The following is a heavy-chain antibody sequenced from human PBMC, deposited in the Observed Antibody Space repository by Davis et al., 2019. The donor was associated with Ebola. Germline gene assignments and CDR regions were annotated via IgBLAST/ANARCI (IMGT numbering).Heavy chain of an antibody. CDR2: ISTYNGNT. CDR3: ARDPELSDY. V-gene: IGHV1-18*04. Sequence: ASVKVSCKASGYTFTNYDISWVRQAPGQGLEWMGWISTYNGNTKYAQNLQGRVAMTTDTSTSTAYMELRGLRSDDTAVYYCARDPELSDYWGQGTLVIVSS. CDR1: GYTFTNYD. J-gene: IGHJ4*02. D-gene: IGHD1-26*01.